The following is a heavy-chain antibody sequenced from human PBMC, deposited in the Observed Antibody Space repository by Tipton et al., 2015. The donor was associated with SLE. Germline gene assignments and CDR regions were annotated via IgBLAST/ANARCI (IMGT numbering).Heavy chain of an antibody. J-gene: IGHJ4*02. CDR1: GGSISSSSYY. Sequence: TLSLTCTVSGGSISSSSYYWGWIRQPPGKGLEWIGSIYYSGSTYYNPSLKSRVTISVDTSKNQFSLKLSSVTAADTAVYYCAGDRGGYSGYEGVDYWGQGTLVTVSS. V-gene: IGHV4-39*07. CDR3: AGDRGGYSGYEGVDY. CDR2: IYYSGST. D-gene: IGHD5-12*01.